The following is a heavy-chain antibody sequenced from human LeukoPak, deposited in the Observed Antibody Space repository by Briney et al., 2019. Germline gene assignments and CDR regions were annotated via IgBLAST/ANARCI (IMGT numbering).Heavy chain of an antibody. J-gene: IGHJ5*01. Sequence: GGSLRLSCAASGFAFTNYAMSWVRQAPGKGLEWVSTISSSGGNTYYADSVKGRFSISRDNSKNILSLLMNSLRAEDTTVYYCANPLSHRNWFDSWGRGTLVTVSS. CDR2: ISSSGGNT. CDR3: ANPLSHRNWFDS. V-gene: IGHV3-23*01. CDR1: GFAFTNYA.